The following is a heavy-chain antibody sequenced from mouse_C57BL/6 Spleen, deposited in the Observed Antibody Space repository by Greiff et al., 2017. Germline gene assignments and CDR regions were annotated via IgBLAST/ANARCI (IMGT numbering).Heavy chain of an antibody. Sequence: VQLQQSGAELVRPGASVKLSCTASGFNIKDDYMHWVKQRPEQGLEWIGWIDPENGDTEYASKFQGKATITADTSSNTAYLQLSSLTSEDTAVYYCTTWDTTVVAFDYWGQGTTLTVSS. CDR3: TTWDTTVVAFDY. CDR1: GFNIKDDY. V-gene: IGHV14-4*01. J-gene: IGHJ2*01. D-gene: IGHD1-1*01. CDR2: IDPENGDT.